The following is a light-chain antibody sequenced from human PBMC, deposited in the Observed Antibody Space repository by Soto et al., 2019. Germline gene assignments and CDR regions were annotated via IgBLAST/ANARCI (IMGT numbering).Light chain of an antibody. CDR3: SSHTISSALQV. CDR2: GVS. CDR1: ISDFVVYNY. V-gene: IGLV2-14*01. Sequence: QSVLTQPASVSGSPGQSITISCTGTISDFVVYNYVSWYQQHPGKAPKLMIYGVSNRPSGVSNRFSGSKSGNTASLTISGLQADDAADYYCSSHTISSALQVFGTGAKVTVL. J-gene: IGLJ1*01.